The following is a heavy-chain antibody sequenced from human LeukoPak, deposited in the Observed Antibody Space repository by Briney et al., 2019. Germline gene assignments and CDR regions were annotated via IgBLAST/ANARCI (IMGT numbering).Heavy chain of an antibody. CDR1: GGSIRSYY. Sequence: SETLSLTCTVSGGSIRSYYWSWIRQPPGKGLEWIGYIYYSGSTNYNPSLKSRVTISVDTSKNQFSLKLSSVTAADTAVCYCATSHYYGSGIFDCWGQGTLVTVSS. CDR3: ATSHYYGSGIFDC. J-gene: IGHJ4*02. CDR2: IYYSGST. D-gene: IGHD3-10*01. V-gene: IGHV4-59*08.